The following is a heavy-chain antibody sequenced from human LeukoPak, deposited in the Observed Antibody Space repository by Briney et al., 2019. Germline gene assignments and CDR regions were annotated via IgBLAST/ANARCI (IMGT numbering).Heavy chain of an antibody. J-gene: IGHJ4*02. CDR2: ISAYNGKT. CDR1: GYTFSSYG. CDR3: ARDRTIGYCSGGSCYFDY. V-gene: IGHV1-18*01. Sequence: ASVKVSCKASGYTFSSYGISWVRQAPGQGLEWMAWISAYNGKTNFARKFRGRVTMTTDTSTSTAYIELRSLRSDDTAVYYCARDRTIGYCSGGSCYFDYWGQGTLVTVSS. D-gene: IGHD2-15*01.